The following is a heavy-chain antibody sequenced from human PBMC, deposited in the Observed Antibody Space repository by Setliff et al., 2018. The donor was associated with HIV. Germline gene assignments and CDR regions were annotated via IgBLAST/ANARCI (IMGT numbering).Heavy chain of an antibody. CDR2: FDPEEGET. CDR1: GYALTEFS. CDR3: APWRKVAAPGVWFSAHDY. D-gene: IGHD2-15*01. V-gene: IGHV1-24*01. Sequence: ASVKVSCKVSGYALTEFSMHWVRQAPGKGLEWMGGFDPEEGETMYAQKFQGRVTVTEDTSSDTAYMELSSLRSEDTAVYYCAPWRKVAAPGVWFSAHDYWGQGTLVTVSS. J-gene: IGHJ4*02.